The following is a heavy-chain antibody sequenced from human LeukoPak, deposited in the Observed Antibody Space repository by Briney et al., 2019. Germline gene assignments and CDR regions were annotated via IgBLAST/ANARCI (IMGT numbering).Heavy chain of an antibody. D-gene: IGHD4-17*01. CDR1: GGSISSSSDY. V-gene: IGHV4-39*07. CDR2: IYTSGST. Sequence: SETLSLTCTVSGGSISSSSDYWGWIRQPPGKGLEWIGRIYTSGSTNYNPSLKSRVTMSVDTSKNQFSLKLGSVTAADTAVYYCARDGDYDYWGQGTLVTVSS. CDR3: ARDGDYDY. J-gene: IGHJ4*02.